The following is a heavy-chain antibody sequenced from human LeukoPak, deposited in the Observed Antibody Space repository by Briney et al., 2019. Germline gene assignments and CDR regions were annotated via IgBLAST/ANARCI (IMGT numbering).Heavy chain of an antibody. CDR2: INHSGST. V-gene: IGHV4-34*01. Sequence: SETLSLTCAVYGGSFSGYYWSWIRQPPGKGLEWIGEINHSGSTNYNPSLKSRGTISVDTSTNQFYLKMSSVTAADTAVYYCARGLDYGDYQYYFDYWGQGTLVTVSS. J-gene: IGHJ4*02. CDR3: ARGLDYGDYQYYFDY. D-gene: IGHD4-17*01. CDR1: GGSFSGYY.